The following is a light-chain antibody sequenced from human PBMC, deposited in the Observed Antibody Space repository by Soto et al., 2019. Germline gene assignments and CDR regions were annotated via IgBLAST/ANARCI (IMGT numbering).Light chain of an antibody. Sequence: QLVLTQSPSASASLGASVKLTCTLNSGHSSYAIAWHQQQPEKGPRYLMKLNSDGSHSKGDGIPDRFSGSSSGAERYLTIPRLQSEDEADYYCQTWGTGIQVFGGGTKLTVL. J-gene: IGLJ2*01. CDR3: QTWGTGIQV. CDR1: SGHSSYA. V-gene: IGLV4-69*01. CDR2: LNSDGSH.